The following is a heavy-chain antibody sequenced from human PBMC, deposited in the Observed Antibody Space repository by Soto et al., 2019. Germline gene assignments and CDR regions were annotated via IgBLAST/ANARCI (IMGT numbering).Heavy chain of an antibody. D-gene: IGHD3-10*01. Sequence: QLQLQESGPGLVKPSETLSLTCTVSGGSISSNSYYWGWIRQPPGKGLEWIGSRYYSGSTYYNPSLKRRVTISVDASKNQFCRRLTSVIAADTAVYYCAGQATGGGDYYYYGMDVWGQGTTVTVSS. CDR3: AGQATGGGDYYYYGMDV. CDR2: RYYSGST. V-gene: IGHV4-39*01. CDR1: GGSISSNSYY. J-gene: IGHJ6*02.